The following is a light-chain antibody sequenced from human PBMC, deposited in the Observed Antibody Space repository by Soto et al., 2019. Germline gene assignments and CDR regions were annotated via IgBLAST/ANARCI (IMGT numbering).Light chain of an antibody. CDR3: QQYGNSPQT. CDR1: QSVNSGY. CDR2: GAS. V-gene: IGKV3-20*01. Sequence: EIVLTQSPGTLSLSPGERVTLSCRASQSVNSGYLAWYQHKPGQAPRLLIYGASTRATGIPDRFSGSGSGTDFTLTIARLEPGDFAVYYCQQYGNSPQTFGQGTKVDIK. J-gene: IGKJ1*01.